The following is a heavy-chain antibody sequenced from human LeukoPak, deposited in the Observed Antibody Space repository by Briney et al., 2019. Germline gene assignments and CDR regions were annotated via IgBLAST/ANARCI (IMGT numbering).Heavy chain of an antibody. CDR1: GGSVSSGISY. Sequence: ASETLSLTCSVSGGSVSSGISYWSWIRQPPGKGLEWIGSIYYSGSTYYNPSLKSRVTISVDTSKNQFSLKLSSVTAADTAVYYCASPGDLGWFDPWGQGTLVTVSS. CDR3: ASPGDLGWFDP. CDR2: IYYSGST. D-gene: IGHD2-21*02. J-gene: IGHJ5*02. V-gene: IGHV4-39*01.